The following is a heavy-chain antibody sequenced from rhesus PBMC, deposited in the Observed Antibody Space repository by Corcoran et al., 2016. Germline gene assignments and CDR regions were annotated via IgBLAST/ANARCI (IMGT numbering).Heavy chain of an antibody. V-gene: IGHV4-80*01. CDR3: ARGVSSWTSGRYFDY. D-gene: IGHD6-13*01. CDR1: GGSFSSYW. J-gene: IGHJ4*01. CDR2: INGNSGST. Sequence: QVQLQESGPGLVKPSETLSLTCAVSGGSFSSYWWSWIRQPPGKELEWIGEINGNSGSTNSNPSLKSRVTSSKDTSKNQFSLKLSSVTAADTAVYYCARGVSSWTSGRYFDYWGQGVLVTVSS.